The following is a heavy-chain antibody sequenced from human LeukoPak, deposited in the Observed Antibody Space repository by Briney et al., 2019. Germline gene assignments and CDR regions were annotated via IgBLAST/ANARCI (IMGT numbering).Heavy chain of an antibody. CDR1: GFTVSSNY. CDR2: IYSGGST. CDR3: ASRDGYNFDY. J-gene: IGHJ4*02. V-gene: IGHV3-53*01. D-gene: IGHD5-24*01. Sequence: GGSLRLSCAASGFTVSSNYMSWVRQAPGKGLEWVSIIYSGGSTFYADSVKGRFTISRDNAKNSLYLQMNSLRAEDTAVYYCASRDGYNFDYWGQGTLVTVSS.